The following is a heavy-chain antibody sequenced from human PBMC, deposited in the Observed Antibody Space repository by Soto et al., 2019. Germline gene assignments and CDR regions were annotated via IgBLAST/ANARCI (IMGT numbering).Heavy chain of an antibody. CDR2: IIPIFGTA. D-gene: IGHD2-2*02. Sequence: EASVKVSCKASGGTFSSYAISWVRQAPGQGLEWMGGIIPIFGTANYAQKFQGRVTITADESTSTAYMELSSLRSEDTAVYYCAREWRYCSSTSCYRVYYFDYWGQGTLVTVSS. CDR1: GGTFSSYA. V-gene: IGHV1-69*13. CDR3: AREWRYCSSTSCYRVYYFDY. J-gene: IGHJ4*02.